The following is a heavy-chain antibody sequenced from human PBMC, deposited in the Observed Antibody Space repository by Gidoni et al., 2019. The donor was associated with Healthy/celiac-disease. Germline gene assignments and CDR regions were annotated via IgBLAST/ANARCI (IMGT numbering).Heavy chain of an antibody. CDR2: ISWNSGSI. J-gene: IGHJ6*02. CDR3: AKDIASTDYYYYGMDV. Sequence: EVQLVESGGGLVQPGSSLRLSCAASGFPFADCAMHWVRQAPGQGLEGVLGISWNSGSIGYADSVKGLFTISRDNAKNSLYLQMNSLRAEDTALYYCAKDIASTDYYYYGMDVWGQGTTVTVSS. D-gene: IGHD2-2*01. V-gene: IGHV3-9*01. CDR1: GFPFADCA.